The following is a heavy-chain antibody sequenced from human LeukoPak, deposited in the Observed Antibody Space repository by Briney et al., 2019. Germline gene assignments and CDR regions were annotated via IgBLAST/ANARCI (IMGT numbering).Heavy chain of an antibody. J-gene: IGHJ3*02. D-gene: IGHD3-16*01. CDR3: ASLKAYDAFDI. V-gene: IGHV1-8*01. Sequence: ASVKVSCKASGYTFTSYDINWVRQATGQGLEWMGWMNPNSGNTGYAQKFQGRVTMTEDTSTDTAYMELRSLRSDDTAVYYCASLKAYDAFDIWGQGTMVTVSS. CDR2: MNPNSGNT. CDR1: GYTFTSYD.